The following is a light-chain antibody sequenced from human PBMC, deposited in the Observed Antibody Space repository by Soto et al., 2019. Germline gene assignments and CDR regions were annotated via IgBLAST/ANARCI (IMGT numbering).Light chain of an antibody. V-gene: IGLV2-11*01. Sequence: QSALTQPRSVSGSPGQSVTISCTGTRSDVGGYDYVSWYQQYPGKAPKLMIYDVIKGPSGVPDRFSGSKSGNTASLTISGLQAEDEADYYCCSYAGSYNVVFGGGTKLTVL. CDR1: RSDVGGYDY. CDR2: DVI. J-gene: IGLJ2*01. CDR3: CSYAGSYNVV.